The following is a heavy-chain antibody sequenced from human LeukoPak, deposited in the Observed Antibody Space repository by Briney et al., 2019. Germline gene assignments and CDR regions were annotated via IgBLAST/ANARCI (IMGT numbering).Heavy chain of an antibody. Sequence: PGGSLRLSCAASGFTFSDYYMSWIRQAPGKGLEWVSHISSSGSTIYYADSVKGRFTTSRDNAKNSLYLQMNSLRAEDTAVYYCAREITMVRGVIDYWGQGTLVTVSS. CDR2: ISSSGSTI. V-gene: IGHV3-11*01. J-gene: IGHJ4*02. CDR3: AREITMVRGVIDY. D-gene: IGHD3-10*01. CDR1: GFTFSDYY.